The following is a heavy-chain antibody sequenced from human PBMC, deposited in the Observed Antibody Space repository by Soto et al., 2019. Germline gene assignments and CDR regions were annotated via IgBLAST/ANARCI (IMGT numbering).Heavy chain of an antibody. CDR3: ATSLINPDAFDI. J-gene: IGHJ3*02. D-gene: IGHD3-16*01. V-gene: IGHV1-24*01. CDR1: GYTLTELS. CDR2: FDPEDGET. Sequence: ASVKVSCKVSGYTLTELSMHWVRQAPGKGLEWMGGFDPEDGETIYAQKFQARVTMTEDTSTDTAYMELSSLRSEDTAVYYCATSLINPDAFDIWGQGTMVTVS.